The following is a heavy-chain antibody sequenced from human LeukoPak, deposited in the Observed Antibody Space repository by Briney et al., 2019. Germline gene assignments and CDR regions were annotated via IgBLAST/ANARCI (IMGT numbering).Heavy chain of an antibody. CDR1: GFTLSNAW. CDR2: IKSKTDGGTT. J-gene: IGHJ4*02. CDR3: TTWTGAI. V-gene: IGHV3-15*01. Sequence: GGSLRLSCAASGFTLSNAWMSWVRQAPGKGLEWVGSIKSKTDGGTTDYAAPVKGRFTISRDDSKNTLYLQMNSLKTEDTAVYYCTTWTGAIWGQGTLVTVSS. D-gene: IGHD1-26*01.